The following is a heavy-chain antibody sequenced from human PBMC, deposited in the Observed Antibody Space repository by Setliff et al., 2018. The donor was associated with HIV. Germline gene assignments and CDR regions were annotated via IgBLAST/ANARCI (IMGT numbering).Heavy chain of an antibody. CDR2: INPTGGST. V-gene: IGHV1-46*01. CDR1: GYSFTNHY. D-gene: IGHD5-12*01. Sequence: EASVKVSCKPSGYSFTNHYMHWVRQAPGQGLEWMGVINPTGGSTRNTQKFQGRVAMTRDTSTSTVYMELSSLRPEDTAVYYCASAGAWQRNALDIWGQGTMVTVSS. J-gene: IGHJ3*02. CDR3: ASAGAWQRNALDI.